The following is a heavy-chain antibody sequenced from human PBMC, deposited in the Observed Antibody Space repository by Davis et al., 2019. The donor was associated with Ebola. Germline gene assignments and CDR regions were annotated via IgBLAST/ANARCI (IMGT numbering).Heavy chain of an antibody. CDR2: IYYTGRT. Sequence: SETLSLTCTVSGGSVRSGTNYWSWIRQPPGKGLEWIGYIYYTGRTNYNPSLNTRVTISVDTSKNQFSLRLSSVTAADTAMYYCARVGYDILTGSYYFDYWGQGTLVTVSS. CDR3: ARVGYDILTGSYYFDY. J-gene: IGHJ4*02. D-gene: IGHD3-9*01. CDR1: GGSVRSGTNY. V-gene: IGHV4-61*01.